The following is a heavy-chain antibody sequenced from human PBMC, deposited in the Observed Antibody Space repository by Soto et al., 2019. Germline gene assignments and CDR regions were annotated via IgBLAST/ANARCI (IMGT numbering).Heavy chain of an antibody. D-gene: IGHD3-22*01. Sequence: GESLKISCAASGFTFSSYAMHWVRQAPGKGLEWVAVISYDGSNKYYADSVKGRFTISRDNSKNTLYLQMNSLRAEDTAVYYCARVPYYDSSGYYGVFDYWGQGTLVTVSS. CDR3: ARVPYYDSSGYYGVFDY. CDR2: ISYDGSNK. CDR1: GFTFSSYA. V-gene: IGHV3-30-3*01. J-gene: IGHJ4*02.